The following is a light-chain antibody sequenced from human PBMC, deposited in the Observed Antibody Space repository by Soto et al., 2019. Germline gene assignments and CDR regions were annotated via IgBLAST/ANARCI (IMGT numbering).Light chain of an antibody. CDR3: QQYNNWPSYT. CDR1: QSVSSN. V-gene: IGKV3-15*01. Sequence: EIVMTQSPATLSVSPGERATLSCRASQSVSSNLAWYQQKPGQAPRLLIYGASTRATGIPAMFSGSGSGTEFTLTISSLQSEDFAVHYCQQYNNWPSYTFGQGTKLEIK. J-gene: IGKJ2*01. CDR2: GAS.